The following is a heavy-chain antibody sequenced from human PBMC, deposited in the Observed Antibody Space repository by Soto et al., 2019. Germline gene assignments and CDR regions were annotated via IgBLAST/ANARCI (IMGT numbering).Heavy chain of an antibody. J-gene: IGHJ3*01. Sequence: PVGSLRLSCASSVFTFNSYSVNCVRQAPGKGLEWVASISSGSVYIDFADSVRGRFTISRDDVTNSVSLQMDSLRVEDTGIYYCARYDDFKAFDLWGQGTMVTVSS. V-gene: IGHV3-21*06. CDR1: VFTFNSYS. D-gene: IGHD1-1*01. CDR2: ISSGSVYI. CDR3: ARYDDFKAFDL.